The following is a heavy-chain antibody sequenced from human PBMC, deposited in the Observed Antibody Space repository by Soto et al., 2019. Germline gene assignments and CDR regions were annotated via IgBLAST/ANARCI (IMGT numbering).Heavy chain of an antibody. D-gene: IGHD2-2*01. CDR3: XXXXXXXXXSRHFDS. J-gene: IGHJ4*02. CDR1: GYTISIYG. V-gene: IGHV1-18*01. Sequence: QDQLVQSGAEVTEPGASVKVSCKASGYTISIYGLSWVRQAPGRGLEWMARTVATSGGTIYAQKFQGRLTVTTDTFTXXXXXXXXXXXXXXXXXXXXXXXXXXXXXSRHFDSWGQGTLVTVSS. CDR2: TVATSGGT.